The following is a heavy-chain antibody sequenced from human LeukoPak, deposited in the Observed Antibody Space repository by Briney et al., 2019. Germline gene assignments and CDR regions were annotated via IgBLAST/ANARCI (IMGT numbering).Heavy chain of an antibody. Sequence: SVKVSFKASGYTFTSYGISWVRQAPGQGLEWMGGILPIFGTANYAQKFKRRVTIAADASTSTAYMELSSLRSEDTAVYYCARVLLSKGLTYYYYGMDVWGQGTTVTVSS. J-gene: IGHJ6*02. D-gene: IGHD3-9*01. V-gene: IGHV1-69*13. CDR3: ARVLLSKGLTYYYYGMDV. CDR2: ILPIFGTA. CDR1: GYTFTSYG.